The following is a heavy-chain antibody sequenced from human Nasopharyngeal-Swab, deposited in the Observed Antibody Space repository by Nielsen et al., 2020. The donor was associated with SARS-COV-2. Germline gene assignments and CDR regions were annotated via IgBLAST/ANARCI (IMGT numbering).Heavy chain of an antibody. V-gene: IGHV3-23*01. CDR2: ISGSGGST. CDR3: AKDRIVVVTAVDAFDI. J-gene: IGHJ3*02. D-gene: IGHD2-21*02. CDR1: GFTFSSYA. Sequence: GESLKISCAASGFTFSSYAMSWVRQAPGKGLEWVSAISGSGGSTYYADSVKGRFTISRDNSKNTLFLQMNSLRAEDTAVYSCAKDRIVVVTAVDAFDIWGQGTMVTVSS.